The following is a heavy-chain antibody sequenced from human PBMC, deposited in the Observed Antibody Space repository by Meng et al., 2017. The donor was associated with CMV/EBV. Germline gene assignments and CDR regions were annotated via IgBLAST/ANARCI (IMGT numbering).Heavy chain of an antibody. CDR1: GYSFTSYW. J-gene: IGHJ5*02. CDR3: ARLRRDIVVVPAAMGWFDP. Sequence: GGSLRLSCKGSGYSFTSYWIGWVRQMPGKGLEWMGIIYPGDSDTRYSPSFQGQVTISADKSICTAYLQWSSLKASDTAMYYCARLRRDIVVVPAAMGWFDPWGQGTLVTVSS. D-gene: IGHD2-2*01. V-gene: IGHV5-51*01. CDR2: IYPGDSDT.